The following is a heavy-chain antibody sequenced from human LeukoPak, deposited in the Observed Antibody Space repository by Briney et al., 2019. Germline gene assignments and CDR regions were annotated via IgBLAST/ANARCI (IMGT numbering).Heavy chain of an antibody. D-gene: IGHD1-20*01. CDR1: GFTFSSYS. J-gene: IGHJ4*02. Sequence: KSGGSLRLSCAASGFTFSSYSMNWVRQAPGKGLEWVSSISSSSSYIYYADSVKGRFTISRDNAKNSLYLQMNSLRVEDTAVYYCARGNWNVASDYWGQGTLVTVSS. CDR2: ISSSSSYI. CDR3: ARGNWNVASDY. V-gene: IGHV3-21*01.